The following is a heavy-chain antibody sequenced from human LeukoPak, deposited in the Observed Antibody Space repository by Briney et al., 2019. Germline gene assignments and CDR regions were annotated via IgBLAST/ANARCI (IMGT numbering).Heavy chain of an antibody. J-gene: IGHJ3*02. D-gene: IGHD4-23*01. CDR2: INHSGST. Sequence: SETLSLTCAVYGGSFSGYYWSWIRQPPGKGLEWIGEINHSGSTNYNPSLKSRVTISVDTSKNQFSLKLSSVTAADTAVYYCARGWVTSVGSDAFDIWGQGTMVTVSS. V-gene: IGHV4-34*01. CDR1: GGSFSGYY. CDR3: ARGWVTSVGSDAFDI.